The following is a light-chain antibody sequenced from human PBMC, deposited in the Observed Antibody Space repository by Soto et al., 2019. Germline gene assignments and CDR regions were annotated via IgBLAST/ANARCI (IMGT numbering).Light chain of an antibody. J-gene: IGKJ2*01. Sequence: EIVLTQSPGTLSLSPGERATLSCRASQGVSSRYLAWYQQKAGQAPRLLIYAASSRATGTPDRFSGSGSGTDFTLTINRLEPEDFALYYCQQYGGSPLYTFGQGTKLEIK. CDR2: AAS. CDR1: QGVSSRY. CDR3: QQYGGSPLYT. V-gene: IGKV3-20*01.